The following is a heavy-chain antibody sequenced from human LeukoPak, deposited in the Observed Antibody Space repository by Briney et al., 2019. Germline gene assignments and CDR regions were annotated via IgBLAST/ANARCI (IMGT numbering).Heavy chain of an antibody. CDR1: GYTLTELS. CDR3: ATDGDYGDFHFDY. Sequence: ASVKVSCKVSGYTLTELSMHWVRQAPGKGLEWMGGFDPEDGETIYAQKIQGRVTMTEDTSTDTAYMELSSLRSEDTAVYYCATDGDYGDFHFDYWGQGTLVTVSS. D-gene: IGHD4-17*01. J-gene: IGHJ4*02. V-gene: IGHV1-24*01. CDR2: FDPEDGET.